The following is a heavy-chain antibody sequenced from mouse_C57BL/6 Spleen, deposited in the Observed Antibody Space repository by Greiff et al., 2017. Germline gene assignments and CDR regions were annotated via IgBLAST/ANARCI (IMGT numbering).Heavy chain of an antibody. Sequence: ESGPGLVKPSQSLSLTCSVTGYSITSGYYWNWIRQFPGNKLERMGYISYDGSNNYNPSLKNRISITRDTSKNQFFLKLNSVTTEDTATYYCARDYDYDWYFDVWGTGTTVTVSS. CDR3: ARDYDYDWYFDV. CDR1: GYSITSGYY. V-gene: IGHV3-6*01. D-gene: IGHD2-4*01. CDR2: ISYDGSN. J-gene: IGHJ1*03.